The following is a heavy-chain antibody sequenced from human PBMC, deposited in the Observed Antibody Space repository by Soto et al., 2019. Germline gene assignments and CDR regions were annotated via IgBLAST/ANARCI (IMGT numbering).Heavy chain of an antibody. CDR1: GGSISSYY. Sequence: SETLSLTCTVSGGSISSYYWSWIRQPPGKGLEWIGYIYYSGSTNYNPSLKSRVTISVDTSKNQFSLKLSSVTAADTAVYYCARVQTGIAAAGPYNWFDPWGQGTLVTVSS. V-gene: IGHV4-59*01. CDR3: ARVQTGIAAAGPYNWFDP. J-gene: IGHJ5*02. D-gene: IGHD6-13*01. CDR2: IYYSGST.